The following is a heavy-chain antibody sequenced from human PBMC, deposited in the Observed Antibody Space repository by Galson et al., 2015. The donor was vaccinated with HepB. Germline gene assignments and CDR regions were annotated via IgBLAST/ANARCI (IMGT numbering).Heavy chain of an antibody. CDR3: ARGPTTVSIPFWYFDL. J-gene: IGHJ2*01. V-gene: IGHV1-69*01. Sequence: SCKASGHTFTTYSISWARHAPGQGLEWMGGIIPFYGTTNYAQNFQGRVTITADESMSTAYIELSSLRSEDTAVYYCARGPTTVSIPFWYFDLWGRGTLVTVSS. D-gene: IGHD4-17*01. CDR1: GHTFTTYS. CDR2: IIPFYGTT.